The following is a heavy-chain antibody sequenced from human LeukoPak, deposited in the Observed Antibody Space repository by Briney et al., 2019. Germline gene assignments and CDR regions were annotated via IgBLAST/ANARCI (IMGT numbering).Heavy chain of an antibody. J-gene: IGHJ4*02. D-gene: IGHD4-11*01. V-gene: IGHV1-2*02. Sequence: ASVKVSCTASGYTFTGYHMHWVRQAPGQGLEWMGWINPNSGGTNYAQKFQGRVTMTRDTSISTAYMELSSLRSDDTAVYYCARVTVTTPPYWGQGTLVTVSS. CDR1: GYTFTGYH. CDR3: ARVTVTTPPY. CDR2: INPNSGGT.